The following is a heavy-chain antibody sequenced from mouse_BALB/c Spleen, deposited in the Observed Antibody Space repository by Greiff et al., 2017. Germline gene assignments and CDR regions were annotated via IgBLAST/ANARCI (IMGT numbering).Heavy chain of an antibody. CDR3: TRGGYGSSHYYAMDY. CDR1: GFTFSNYW. V-gene: IGHV6-6*02. J-gene: IGHJ4*01. Sequence: EVKLVESGGGLVQPGGSMKLSCVASGFTFSNYWMNWVRQSPEKGLEWVAEIRLKSNNYATHYAESVKGRFTISRDDSKSSVYLQMNNLRAEDTGIYYCTRGGYGSSHYYAMDYWGQGTSVTVSS. D-gene: IGHD1-1*01. CDR2: IRLKSNNYAT.